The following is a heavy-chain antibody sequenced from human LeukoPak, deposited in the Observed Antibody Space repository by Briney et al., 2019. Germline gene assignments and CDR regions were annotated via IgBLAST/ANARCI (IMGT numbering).Heavy chain of an antibody. CDR1: GFTFGAYT. J-gene: IGHJ4*02. CDR3: ARDFLHSSISRPFDY. V-gene: IGHV3-21*01. Sequence: GGSLRLSCAASGFTFGAYTMNWIRQAPGKGLEWVSCIFSRSESILYAESVRGRFIISRDNARNSLYLQMDSLRAEDTAIYYCARDFLHSSISRPFDYWGQGTLVTVSS. CDR2: IFSRSESI. D-gene: IGHD2-2*01.